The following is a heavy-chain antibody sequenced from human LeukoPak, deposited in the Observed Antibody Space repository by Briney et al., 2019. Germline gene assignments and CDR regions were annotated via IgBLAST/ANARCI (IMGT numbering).Heavy chain of an antibody. CDR3: ARGAYFDWLFRDPYAFDI. CDR2: IWYDGSNK. J-gene: IGHJ3*02. V-gene: IGHV3-33*01. CDR1: GFTFSSYG. D-gene: IGHD3-9*01. Sequence: GGSLRLSCAASGFTFSSYGMHWVRQAPGKGLEWVAVIWYDGSNKYYADSVKGRFTISRDNSKNTLYLQMNSLRAEDAAVYYCARGAYFDWLFRDPYAFDIWGQETMVTVSS.